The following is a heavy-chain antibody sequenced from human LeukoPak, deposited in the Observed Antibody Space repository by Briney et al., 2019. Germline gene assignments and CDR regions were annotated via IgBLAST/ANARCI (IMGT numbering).Heavy chain of an antibody. Sequence: GFLRLSCAASGVPVSSNYISWVRQAPGEGLGLVSVIYSGGSTYYADSVKGRFTISRDNSKNTLYLQMNSLRAEDTAVYYCARVDYYDSSGYYYEPWGQGTLVTVSS. J-gene: IGHJ5*02. CDR2: IYSGGST. CDR3: ARVDYYDSSGYYYEP. D-gene: IGHD3-22*01. CDR1: GVPVSSNY. V-gene: IGHV3-53*01.